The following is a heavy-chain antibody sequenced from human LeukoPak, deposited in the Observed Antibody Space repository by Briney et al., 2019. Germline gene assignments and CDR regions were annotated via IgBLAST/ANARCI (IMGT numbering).Heavy chain of an antibody. J-gene: IGHJ4*02. Sequence: PSETLSLTCAVYGGSFSGYYWSWIRQPPGKGLEWIGEINHSGSTNYNPSLKSRVTISVDTSKNQFSLKLSSVTAADTAVYYCARSPYSSSWYGDGVRYYFDYWGQGTLVTVSS. CDR2: INHSGST. D-gene: IGHD6-13*01. V-gene: IGHV4-34*01. CDR3: ARSPYSSSWYGDGVRYYFDY. CDR1: GGSFSGYY.